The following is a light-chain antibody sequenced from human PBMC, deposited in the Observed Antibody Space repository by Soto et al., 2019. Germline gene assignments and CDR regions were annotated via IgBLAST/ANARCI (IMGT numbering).Light chain of an antibody. CDR3: LLYYGGAWV. Sequence: QAVVTQEPSLTVSPGGTITLTCASSTGAVTSGYFPNWFQQKPGQAPRPLIYTTTNQHSWAPARFSGSLLGGKAALTLSGVRPEDEAEYYCLLYYGGAWVFGGGTKLTVL. V-gene: IGLV7-43*01. CDR2: TTT. CDR1: TGAVTSGYF. J-gene: IGLJ3*02.